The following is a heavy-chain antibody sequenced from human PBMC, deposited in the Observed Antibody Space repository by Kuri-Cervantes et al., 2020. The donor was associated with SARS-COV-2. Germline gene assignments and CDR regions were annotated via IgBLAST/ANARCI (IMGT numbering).Heavy chain of an antibody. J-gene: IGHJ4*02. V-gene: IGHV3-23*01. CDR1: GFTFSRYS. D-gene: IGHD6-6*01. CDR2: ISGSGGST. Sequence: GGSLRLSCAASGFTFSRYSMNWVRQAPGKGLEWVSAISGSGGSTYYADSVKGRFTISRDNSKNTLYLQMNSLRAEDTAVYYCAKDPRIAAPFDYWGQGTLVTVSS. CDR3: AKDPRIAAPFDY.